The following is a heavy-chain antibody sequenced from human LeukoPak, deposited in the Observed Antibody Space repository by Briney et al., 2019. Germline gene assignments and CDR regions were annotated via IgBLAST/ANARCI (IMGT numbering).Heavy chain of an antibody. D-gene: IGHD2-15*01. Sequence: QPGGSLRLSCAASGFTFSTYEMNWVRQAPGKGLEWVSYISSSGTTIYYAASVKGRFTISRDNAKNSLYLQINSLRAEDTAVYYCARPACSAGSCYGNFQHWGQGTVVTASS. CDR1: GFTFSTYE. CDR2: ISSSGTTI. J-gene: IGHJ1*01. CDR3: ARPACSAGSCYGNFQH. V-gene: IGHV3-48*03.